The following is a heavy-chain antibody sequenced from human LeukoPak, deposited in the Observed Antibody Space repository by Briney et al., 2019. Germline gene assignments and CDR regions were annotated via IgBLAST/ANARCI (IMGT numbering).Heavy chain of an antibody. Sequence: GESLKISRKASGXSFTNYWIGWVRQMPGKGLEWMGIIYPGDSDTRYSPSFQGQVTISADTSISTAYLRWSSLKASDTAMYYCARSDSASWFDYWGQGTLVTVSS. CDR1: GXSFTNYW. J-gene: IGHJ4*02. CDR2: IYPGDSDT. CDR3: ARSDSASWFDY. D-gene: IGHD6-13*01. V-gene: IGHV5-51*01.